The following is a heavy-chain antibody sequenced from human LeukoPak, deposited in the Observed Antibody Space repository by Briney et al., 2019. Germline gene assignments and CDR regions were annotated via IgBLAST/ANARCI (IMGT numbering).Heavy chain of an antibody. V-gene: IGHV3-21*01. J-gene: IGHJ4*02. CDR3: ARGVATTIQGIDY. CDR2: ISSSSSYI. Sequence: PGGSLRLSCAASGFTFSSYSMNWVRQAPGKGLEWVSSISSSSSYIYYADSVKGRFTISRDNAKNSLYLQMNSLRAEDTAVYYCARGVATTIQGIDYWGQGTLVTVSS. CDR1: GFTFSSYS. D-gene: IGHD2-21*02.